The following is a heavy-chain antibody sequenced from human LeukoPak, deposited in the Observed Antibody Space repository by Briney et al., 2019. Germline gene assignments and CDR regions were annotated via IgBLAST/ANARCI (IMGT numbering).Heavy chain of an antibody. CDR2: ISGSGGST. V-gene: IGHV3-23*01. J-gene: IGHJ4*02. D-gene: IGHD3-16*01. CDR1: GFAFSSYA. CDR3: AKDRARGEFDY. Sequence: GGSLRLSCAASGFAFSSYAMSWVRQAPGKGLEWVSAISGSGGSTYYADSVKGRFTISRDNSKNTLYLQRNSLRAEDTAVYYCAKDRARGEFDYWGQGTLVTVSS.